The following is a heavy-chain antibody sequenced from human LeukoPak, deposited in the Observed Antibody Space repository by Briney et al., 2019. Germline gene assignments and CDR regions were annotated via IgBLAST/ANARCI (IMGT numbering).Heavy chain of an antibody. D-gene: IGHD4-17*01. Sequence: GGSLRLSCAASGFTVSSNYMSWVRQAPGKGLEWVSVIYSGGSTYYADSVKGRFTISRDNYKNTLSLQMSSLRSEDTALYYCAKDLNYGDLFDYWGQGTLVTVSS. J-gene: IGHJ4*02. CDR1: GFTVSSNY. CDR2: IYSGGST. CDR3: AKDLNYGDLFDY. V-gene: IGHV3-66*01.